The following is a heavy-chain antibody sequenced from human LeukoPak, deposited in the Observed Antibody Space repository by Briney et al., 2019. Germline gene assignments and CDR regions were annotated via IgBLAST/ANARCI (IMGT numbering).Heavy chain of an antibody. CDR1: GYTFTSYD. D-gene: IGHD3-10*01. Sequence: ASVKVSCKASGYTFTSYDINWVRQATGRGLEWMGWMNPNSGSTGYAQKFQGRVTITRNTSISTAYMELSSLRSEDTAVYYCARAENFMVRGVIRYWGQGTLVTVSS. CDR2: MNPNSGST. J-gene: IGHJ4*02. CDR3: ARAENFMVRGVIRY. V-gene: IGHV1-8*03.